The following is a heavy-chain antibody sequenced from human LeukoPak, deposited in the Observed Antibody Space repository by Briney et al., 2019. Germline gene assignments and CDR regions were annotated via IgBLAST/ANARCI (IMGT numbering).Heavy chain of an antibody. D-gene: IGHD1-14*01. Sequence: SETLSLTCTVSGGSISSYYWSWIRQPPGKGLEWIGYIYCSGSTNYNPSLKSRVTISVDTSKNQFSLKLSSVTAADTAVYYCAREATTGGPFDYWGQGTLVTVSS. CDR2: IYCSGST. V-gene: IGHV4-59*01. CDR3: AREATTGGPFDY. CDR1: GGSISSYY. J-gene: IGHJ4*02.